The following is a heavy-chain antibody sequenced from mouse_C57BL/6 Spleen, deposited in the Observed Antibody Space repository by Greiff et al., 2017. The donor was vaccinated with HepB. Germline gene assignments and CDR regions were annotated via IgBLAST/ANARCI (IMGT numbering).Heavy chain of an antibody. J-gene: IGHJ3*01. CDR3: AREDDYAWFAY. Sequence: FQLQQSGAELVRPGTSVKVSCKASGYAFTNYLIEWVKQRPGQGLEWIGVINPGSGGTNYNEKFKGKATLTADKSSSTAYMQLSSLTSEDSAVYFCAREDDYAWFAYWGQGTLVTVSA. D-gene: IGHD2-4*01. CDR2: INPGSGGT. V-gene: IGHV1-54*01. CDR1: GYAFTNYL.